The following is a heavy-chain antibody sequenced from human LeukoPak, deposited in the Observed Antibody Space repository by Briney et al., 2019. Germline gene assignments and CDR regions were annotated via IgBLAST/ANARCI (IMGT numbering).Heavy chain of an antibody. Sequence: SETLSLTCAVSGGSISSSNWWSWVSQPPGKGLEWIGEIYHSGSTNYNPSLKSRVTISVDKSKNQFSLKLSSVTAADTAVYYCARDDYGSGSYRPYFDYWGQGTLVTVSS. CDR1: GGSISSSNW. CDR2: IYHSGST. D-gene: IGHD3-10*01. V-gene: IGHV4-4*02. J-gene: IGHJ4*02. CDR3: ARDDYGSGSYRPYFDY.